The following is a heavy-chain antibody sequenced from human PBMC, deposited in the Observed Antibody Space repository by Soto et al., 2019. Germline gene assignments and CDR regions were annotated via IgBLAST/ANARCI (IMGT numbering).Heavy chain of an antibody. CDR2: IIPIFGTA. V-gene: IGHV1-69*05. Sequence: QVQLVQSGAEVKKPGSSVKVSCKASGGTFSSYAISWVRQAPGQGLEWMGGIIPIFGTANYAQKFQGRVTXXTXEXXSTAYMERSSRRSEDTAVYYCARGLVPAAIGWFDPWGQGTLVTVSS. CDR3: ARGLVPAAIGWFDP. CDR1: GGTFSSYA. J-gene: IGHJ5*02. D-gene: IGHD2-2*01.